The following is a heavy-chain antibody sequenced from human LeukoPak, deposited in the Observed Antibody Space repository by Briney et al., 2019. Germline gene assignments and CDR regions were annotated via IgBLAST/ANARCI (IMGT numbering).Heavy chain of an antibody. CDR1: GFTFSRDS. V-gene: IGHV3-21*01. Sequence: GGSLRLSCAASGFTFSRDSMNWVRQAPGKGLEWVSHITSSSSYVHYADSAKGRFTISRDNAKNSLYLQMNSLRVEDTAVYYCARGYCGGDCYGDWGQGTLVTVSS. CDR3: ARGYCGGDCYGD. J-gene: IGHJ4*02. CDR2: ITSSSSYV. D-gene: IGHD2-21*02.